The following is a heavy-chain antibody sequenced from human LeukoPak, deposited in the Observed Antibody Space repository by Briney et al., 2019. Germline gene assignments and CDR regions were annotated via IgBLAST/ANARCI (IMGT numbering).Heavy chain of an antibody. CDR1: GFTFSSYS. J-gene: IGHJ4*02. Sequence: PGGSLRLSCAASGFTFSSYSMNWVRQAPGKGLEWVSSISSSSSYIYYADSVKGRFTISRDNAKNSLYLQLNSLRAEDTAVYYCARAFDYYDSSGYRYYFDYWGQGTLVAVSS. CDR3: ARAFDYYDSSGYRYYFDY. CDR2: ISSSSSYI. V-gene: IGHV3-21*01. D-gene: IGHD3-22*01.